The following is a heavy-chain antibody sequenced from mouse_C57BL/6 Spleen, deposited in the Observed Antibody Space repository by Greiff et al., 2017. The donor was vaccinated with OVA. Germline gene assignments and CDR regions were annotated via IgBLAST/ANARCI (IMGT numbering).Heavy chain of an antibody. D-gene: IGHD2-2*01. CDR2: IDPSDSET. CDR3: ARWDGYDDWFAY. J-gene: IGHJ3*01. CDR1: GYTFTSYW. V-gene: IGHV1-52*01. Sequence: VQLQQPGAELVRPGSSVKLSCKASGYTFTSYWMHWVKQRPIQGLEWIGDIDPSDSETHYNQKFKGKATLTVDKSSSTAYMQLSSLTSEDSAVYYCARWDGYDDWFAYWGQGTLVTVSA.